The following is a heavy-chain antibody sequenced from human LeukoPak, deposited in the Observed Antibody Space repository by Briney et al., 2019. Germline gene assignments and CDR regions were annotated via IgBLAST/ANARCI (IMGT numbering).Heavy chain of an antibody. Sequence: PGGSLRLSCAASGFTFSSYAMSWVRQAPGKGLEGVSAISGSGGSTYYADSVKGRFTISRDNSKNTLYLQMNSLRAEDTAVYYCAKTFWAGSWYYDYWGQGTLVTVSS. D-gene: IGHD6-13*01. CDR1: GFTFSSYA. CDR2: ISGSGGST. CDR3: AKTFWAGSWYYDY. V-gene: IGHV3-23*01. J-gene: IGHJ4*02.